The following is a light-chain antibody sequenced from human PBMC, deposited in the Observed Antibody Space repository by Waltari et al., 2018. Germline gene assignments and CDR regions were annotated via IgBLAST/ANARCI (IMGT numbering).Light chain of an antibody. CDR1: QGISSY. J-gene: IGKJ2*01. V-gene: IGKV1-9*01. CDR2: AAS. Sequence: IQLTQSPSSLSASLGDRVTITCRASQGISSYLAWYQQKPGKAPKLLIYAASTLQSGVPSRFSGSGSGTDFTLTISSLQPEDFAVYFCQQYDNSMYTFGQGTKLEIK. CDR3: QQYDNSMYT.